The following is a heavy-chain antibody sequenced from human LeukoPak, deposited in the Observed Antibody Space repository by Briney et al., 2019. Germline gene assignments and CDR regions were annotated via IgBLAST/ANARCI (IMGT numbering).Heavy chain of an antibody. Sequence: ASVKVSCKASGGTFGSYAISWVRQAPGQGLEWMGRIIPIFGTANYAQKFQGRVTITTDESTSTAYMELSSLRSEDTAVYYCARERRAVAGYFDYWGQGTMVTVSS. D-gene: IGHD6-19*01. CDR3: ARERRAVAGYFDY. V-gene: IGHV1-69*05. CDR2: IIPIFGTA. J-gene: IGHJ4*02. CDR1: GGTFGSYA.